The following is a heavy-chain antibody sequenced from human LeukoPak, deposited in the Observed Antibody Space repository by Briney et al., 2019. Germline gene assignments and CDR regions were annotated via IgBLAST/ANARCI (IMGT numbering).Heavy chain of an antibody. CDR3: AREVGASGENYFDY. Sequence: SETLSLTCAVSGGSISSRNWWSWVHQPPGKGLEWIGEIYHSGSINYNPSLKSRVTISVDKSKNQLSLRLTSVTAADTAVYYCAREVGASGENYFDYWGQGTLVTVSS. J-gene: IGHJ4*02. D-gene: IGHD1-26*01. CDR1: GGSISSRNW. V-gene: IGHV4-4*02. CDR2: IYHSGSI.